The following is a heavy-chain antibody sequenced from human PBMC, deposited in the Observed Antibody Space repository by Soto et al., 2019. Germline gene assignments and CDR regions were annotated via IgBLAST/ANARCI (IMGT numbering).Heavy chain of an antibody. CDR2: IKQDGSEK. Sequence: PGGSLRLSCAASGFTFSSYWMSWVRQAPGKGLEWVANIKQDGSEKYYVDSVKGRFTISRDNAKNSLYLQMNSLRAEDTAVYYCARDNNYDYIWGSYRYCAFDIWGQGTMVTVSS. CDR3: ARDNNYDYIWGSYRYCAFDI. CDR1: GFTFSSYW. D-gene: IGHD3-16*02. J-gene: IGHJ3*02. V-gene: IGHV3-7*01.